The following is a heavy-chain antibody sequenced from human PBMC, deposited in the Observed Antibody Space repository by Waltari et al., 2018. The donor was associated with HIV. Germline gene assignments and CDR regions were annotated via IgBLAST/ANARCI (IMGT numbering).Heavy chain of an antibody. CDR3: TRDGLYYDFWSGYPGY. J-gene: IGHJ4*02. CDR1: GFTFGDFV. Sequence: EVQLVESGGGLVQPGRSLRLSCPASGFTFGDFVMSWFRQCQGKGLEWVGVIRRKAYGGTTECAASGEGRFTISRDDSKSIAYLQMNSLKTGHTAVYYCTRDGLYYDFWSGYPGYWGQGTLVTVSS. CDR2: IRRKAYGGTT. V-gene: IGHV3-49*03. D-gene: IGHD3-3*01.